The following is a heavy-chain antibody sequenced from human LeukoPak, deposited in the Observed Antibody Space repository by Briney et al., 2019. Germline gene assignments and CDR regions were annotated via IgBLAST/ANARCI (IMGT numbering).Heavy chain of an antibody. J-gene: IGHJ4*02. D-gene: IGHD1-26*01. Sequence: PSETLSLTCTVSGGSISSGDYYWSWIRQPPGKGLEWIGYIYHSGSTYYNPSLKSRVTIPVDTSKNQFSLKLSSVTAADTAVYYCARESGDYWGQGTLVTVSS. CDR2: IYHSGST. CDR1: GGSISSGDYY. V-gene: IGHV4-30-4*01. CDR3: ARESGDY.